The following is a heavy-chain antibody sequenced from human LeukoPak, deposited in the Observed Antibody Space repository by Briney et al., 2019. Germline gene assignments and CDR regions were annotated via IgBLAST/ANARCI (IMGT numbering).Heavy chain of an antibody. CDR2: ISAYNGNT. CDR1: GYTFTSYG. J-gene: IGHJ5*02. Sequence: ASVKVCCTASGYTFTSYGTSWVRQAPGQGLGWMGWISAYNGNTNYEQKLQGRVTMTTGTSTSTAYMELRSLRSDDTAVYYCARGRAGQQLVLSWFDPWGQGTLVTVSS. V-gene: IGHV1-18*04. CDR3: ARGRAGQQLVLSWFDP. D-gene: IGHD6-13*01.